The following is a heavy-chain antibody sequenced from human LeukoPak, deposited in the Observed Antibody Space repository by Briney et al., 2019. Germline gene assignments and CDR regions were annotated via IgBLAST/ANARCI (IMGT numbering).Heavy chain of an antibody. J-gene: IGHJ4*02. Sequence: SQTLSLTCTVSGGSISSGSYYWSWIRQPAGKGLEWIGRIYTSGSTNYNPSLKSRVTISVDTSKNQFSLKLNSVTAADTAVYYCARQGSSSWYDTTFDYWGQGTLVTVSS. D-gene: IGHD6-13*01. CDR1: GGSISSGSYY. CDR2: IYTSGST. CDR3: ARQGSSSWYDTTFDY. V-gene: IGHV4-61*02.